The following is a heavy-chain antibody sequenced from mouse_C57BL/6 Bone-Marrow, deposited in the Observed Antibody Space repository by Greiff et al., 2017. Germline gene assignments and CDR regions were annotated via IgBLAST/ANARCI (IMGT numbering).Heavy chain of an antibody. J-gene: IGHJ4*01. CDR2: ISNGGGSN. Sequence: DVHLVESGGGLVQPGGSLTLSCAASGFTFSDYYMYWVRQTPEKRLEWVAYISNGGGSNYYPDTVKGRFTISRDNAKNTLYLQMSRRKSEDTAMYYCARSPGAMDYWGQGTSVTVSS. CDR1: GFTFSDYY. V-gene: IGHV5-12*01. CDR3: ARSPGAMDY. D-gene: IGHD4-1*01.